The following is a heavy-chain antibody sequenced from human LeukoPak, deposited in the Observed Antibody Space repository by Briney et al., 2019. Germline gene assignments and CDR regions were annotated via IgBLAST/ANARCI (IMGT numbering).Heavy chain of an antibody. Sequence: PSETLSLTCTVSGGSISSYYWSWIRQPPGKGLEWIGYIYYSGSTNYNPSLKSRVTISVDTSKNQFSLKLSSVTAADTAVYYCARAFYDSSGYYFLDWGQGTLVTVSS. CDR1: GGSISSYY. CDR2: IYYSGST. CDR3: ARAFYDSSGYYFLD. J-gene: IGHJ4*02. V-gene: IGHV4-59*01. D-gene: IGHD3-22*01.